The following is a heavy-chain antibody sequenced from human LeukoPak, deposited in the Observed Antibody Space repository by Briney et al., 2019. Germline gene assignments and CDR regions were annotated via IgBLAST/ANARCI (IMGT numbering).Heavy chain of an antibody. D-gene: IGHD1-7*01. J-gene: IGHJ4*02. CDR3: ATVVVNWNYVNY. V-gene: IGHV4-59*12. Sequence: ETLSLTCTVSGGPISRYYWSWIRQPPGKGLEGIGHIYDSGITNYNPSLKSRVTISVDTSKSQFSLNLNSVTAADTAVYYCATVVVNWNYVNYWGRGVLVTVSS. CDR1: GGPISRYY. CDR2: IYDSGIT.